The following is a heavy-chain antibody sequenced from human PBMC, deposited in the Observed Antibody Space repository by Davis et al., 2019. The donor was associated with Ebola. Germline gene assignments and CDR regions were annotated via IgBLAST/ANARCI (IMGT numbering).Heavy chain of an antibody. Sequence: AASVKVSCKASGYTFTSYGISWVRQAPGQGLEWMGWISAYNGNTNYAQKLQGRVTMTTDTSTSTAYMELRSLRSDDTAVYYCAREVVVVVAATPSGYYYYGMDVWGKGTTVTVSS. J-gene: IGHJ6*04. CDR2: ISAYNGNT. CDR3: AREVVVVVAATPSGYYYYGMDV. CDR1: GYTFTSYG. V-gene: IGHV1-18*04. D-gene: IGHD2-15*01.